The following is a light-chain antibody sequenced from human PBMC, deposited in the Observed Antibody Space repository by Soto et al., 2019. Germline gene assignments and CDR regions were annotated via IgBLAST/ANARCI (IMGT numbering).Light chain of an antibody. V-gene: IGKV1-9*01. Sequence: DIQMTQSPSTLSATAGDRVTITCRASQHISSFLAWYQQKPGKAPNLLIYGASTLQSGVPSRFSGSGSGTEFTLTIISLQPEDFATYYCQQLNSYPHFGQGTRLEIK. CDR2: GAS. CDR3: QQLNSYPH. CDR1: QHISSF. J-gene: IGKJ5*01.